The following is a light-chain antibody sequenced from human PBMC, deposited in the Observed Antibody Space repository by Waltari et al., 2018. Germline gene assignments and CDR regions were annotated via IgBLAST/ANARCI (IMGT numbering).Light chain of an antibody. CDR1: ALPKQY. J-gene: IGLJ2*01. Sequence: SYDLTQPPSVSVSPGQTARITCSGDALPKQYGYWYQHKSGQAPVLMIFKDKERPSGITERFSGSSAGTTVTLTIGGVQAEDEADYYCQSVDSSATYVIFGGGTKLTVL. V-gene: IGLV3-25*03. CDR2: KDK. CDR3: QSVDSSATYVI.